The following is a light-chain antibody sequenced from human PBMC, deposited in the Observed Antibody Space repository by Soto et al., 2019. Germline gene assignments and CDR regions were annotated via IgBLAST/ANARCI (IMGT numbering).Light chain of an antibody. Sequence: EIVLTQSPGTLSFSPGEGATLSCRASQSFSSSYLSCYQQKLYHPPSLLIYFASSRATGLPDRFRGSGSGTDFTLTISRLGPEDFAVYYCQQYGTYPPMYTFGGGTKVDIK. CDR1: QSFSSSY. CDR2: FAS. J-gene: IGKJ2*01. V-gene: IGKV3-20*01. CDR3: QQYGTYPPMYT.